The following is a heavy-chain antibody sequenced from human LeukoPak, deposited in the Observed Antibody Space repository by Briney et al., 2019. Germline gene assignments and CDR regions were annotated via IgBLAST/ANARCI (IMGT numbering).Heavy chain of an antibody. Sequence: SETLSLTCTVSGGSMTSYYWSWIRQPPGQGLEWIGYIYYSGTTISNPSLKSRVSISVDTSKNQFSLNLSSVTAADTAVYYCARHDPPRSSLDYWGQGTLVTVSP. V-gene: IGHV4-59*01. CDR3: ARHDPPRSSLDY. CDR1: GGSMTSYY. CDR2: IYYSGTT. D-gene: IGHD6-13*01. J-gene: IGHJ4*02.